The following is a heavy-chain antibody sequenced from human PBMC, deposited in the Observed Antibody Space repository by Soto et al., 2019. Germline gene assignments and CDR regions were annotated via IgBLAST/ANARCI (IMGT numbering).Heavy chain of an antibody. D-gene: IGHD3-22*01. CDR1: GESFSGYY. Sequence: NPSETLSLTCAVYGESFSGYYWSWIRQPPGKGLEWIGEINHSGSTNYNPSLKSRVIISVDKSKNQFSLKLSSVTAADTAVYYCARDRVTYDSSGSFAYWRRGPWVTVSS. CDR2: INHSGST. V-gene: IGHV4-34*01. CDR3: ARDRVTYDSSGSFAY. J-gene: IGHJ4*02.